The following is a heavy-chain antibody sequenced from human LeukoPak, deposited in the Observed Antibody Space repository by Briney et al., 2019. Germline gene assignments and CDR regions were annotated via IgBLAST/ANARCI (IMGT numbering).Heavy chain of an antibody. CDR3: VREDYAYVGGTYRYWFDP. CDR2: INTNGK. J-gene: IGHJ5*02. V-gene: IGHV3-23*05. Sequence: GGSLRLSCAASGFTFSSYAMSWVRQAPGKGLEWVSSINTNGKYYADSVKGRYVVSRDNFKDTLSLEMSNLRDEDTAVYYCVREDYAYVGGTYRYWFDPWGQGTLVIVSS. D-gene: IGHD3-16*02. CDR1: GFTFSSYA.